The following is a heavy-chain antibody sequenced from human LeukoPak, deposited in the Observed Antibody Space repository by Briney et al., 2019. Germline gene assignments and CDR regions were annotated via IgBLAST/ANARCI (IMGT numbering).Heavy chain of an antibody. CDR1: GGTFSSYA. V-gene: IGHV1-69*13. J-gene: IGHJ4*02. Sequence: ASVKVSCKASGGTFSSYAISWVRQAPGQGLEWMGGIIPIFGTANYAQKSQGRVTITADESTSTAYMELSSLRSEDTAVYYCASNTAMALTTYDYWGQGTLVTVSS. D-gene: IGHD5-18*01. CDR3: ASNTAMALTTYDY. CDR2: IIPIFGTA.